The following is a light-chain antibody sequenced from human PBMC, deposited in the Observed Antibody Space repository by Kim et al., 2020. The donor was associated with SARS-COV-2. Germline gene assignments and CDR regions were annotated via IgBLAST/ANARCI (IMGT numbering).Light chain of an antibody. CDR1: NIGSKS. CDR3: QVWDSSSDHPVV. CDR2: YDS. J-gene: IGLJ2*01. Sequence: PGKTARITCGGNNIGSKSVHWYQQKPGQAPVLVIYYDSERPSGIPERFSGSNSGNTATLTISRVEAGDEADYYCQVWDSSSDHPVVFGGGTKLTVL. V-gene: IGLV3-21*04.